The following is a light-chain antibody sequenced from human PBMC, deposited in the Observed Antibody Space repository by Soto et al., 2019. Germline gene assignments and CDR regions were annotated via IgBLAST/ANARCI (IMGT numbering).Light chain of an antibody. V-gene: IGKV3-20*01. CDR2: GAS. J-gene: IGKJ2*01. CDR1: QSLTSNY. Sequence: EIVLTQSPGTLSLSPGERATLSCRASQSLTSNYLAWYQQKPGQAPRLLIYGASSRATGIPDRFSGSGAGTDFTLTISRLEPEDFAVYYCQHYERSPPSYTLGQGTKLEIK. CDR3: QHYERSPPSYT.